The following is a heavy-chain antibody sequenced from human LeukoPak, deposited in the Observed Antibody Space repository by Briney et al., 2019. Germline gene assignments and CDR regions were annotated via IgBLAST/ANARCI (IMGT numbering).Heavy chain of an antibody. CDR2: IYYSGST. CDR1: GGSISSYY. D-gene: IGHD3-22*01. CDR3: ARGADSSGYYSIFYFDY. V-gene: IGHV4-59*01. J-gene: IGHJ4*02. Sequence: SETLSLTCTVSGGSISSYYWNWIRQPPGKGPEWIGYIYYSGSTNYNPSLKSRVTISVDTSKNPFSLKLSSVTAADTAVYYCARGADSSGYYSIFYFDYWGQGTLVTVSS.